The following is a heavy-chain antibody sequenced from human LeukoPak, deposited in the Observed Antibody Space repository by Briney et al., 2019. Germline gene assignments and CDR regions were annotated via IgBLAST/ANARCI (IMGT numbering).Heavy chain of an antibody. V-gene: IGHV3-21*06. CDR3: ARVVLDHF. D-gene: IGHD6-6*01. Sequence: GGSLRLSCAASGFDFSKYTMSWVRQAPGKGLEWVSSISSGSRRIHYAGSMRGRFTISRDNAKSSVYLQMHNLRVEDTATYFCARVVLDHFWGRGTLVTVSS. CDR1: GFDFSKYT. CDR2: ISSGSRRI. J-gene: IGHJ4*02.